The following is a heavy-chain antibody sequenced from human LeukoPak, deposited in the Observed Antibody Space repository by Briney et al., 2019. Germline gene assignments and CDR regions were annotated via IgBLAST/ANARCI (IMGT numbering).Heavy chain of an antibody. J-gene: IGHJ5*02. CDR2: IKQDGSEK. V-gene: IGHV3-7*01. CDR3: ARAGEGLLWSPNWFDP. D-gene: IGHD3-10*01. CDR1: GFTFSSYW. Sequence: GGSLRLSCAASGFTFSSYWMSWVRQAPGKGLEWVANIKQDGSEKYYVDSVKGRFTISRDNAKNSLYLQMNSLRAEDTAVYYCARAGEGLLWSPNWFDPWGQGTLVTVSS.